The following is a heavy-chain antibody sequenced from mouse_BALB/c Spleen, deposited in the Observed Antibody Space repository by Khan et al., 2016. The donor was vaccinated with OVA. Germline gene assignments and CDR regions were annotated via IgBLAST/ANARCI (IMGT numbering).Heavy chain of an antibody. CDR2: IYPGDGDT. D-gene: IGHD2-14*01. V-gene: IGHV1-80*01. J-gene: IGHJ3*01. CDR3: ARSGYDYFAY. Sequence: QVQLKESGAELVRPGSSVKISCKASGYAFSNYWMNWVKQRPGQGLEWIGQIYPGDGDTSFNGKFRGKATLTADKSSSTAYMQLSSLTSEDSAVYFWARSGYDYFAYWGQGTLVTVSA. CDR1: GYAFSNYW.